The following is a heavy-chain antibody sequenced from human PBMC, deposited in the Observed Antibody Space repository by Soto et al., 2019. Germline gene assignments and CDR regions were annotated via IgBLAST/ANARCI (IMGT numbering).Heavy chain of an antibody. J-gene: IGHJ6*03. V-gene: IGHV1-8*01. Sequence: GASVKVSCTASGYTFTSYDSNWVRQATGQRLEWMGWMNPNSGNTGYAQKFQGRVTMTRNTSISTAYMELSSLRSEDTAVYYCARGGIVVVPAATSYYYYYYMDVWGKGTTVTVSS. CDR1: GYTFTSYD. CDR3: ARGGIVVVPAATSYYYYYYMDV. D-gene: IGHD2-2*01. CDR2: MNPNSGNT.